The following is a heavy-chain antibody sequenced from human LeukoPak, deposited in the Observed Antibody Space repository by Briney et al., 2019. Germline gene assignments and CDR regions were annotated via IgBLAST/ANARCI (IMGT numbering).Heavy chain of an antibody. Sequence: PSETLSLTCAVYGGSFSGYYWSWIRQPPGKGLEWIGEINHSGSTNYNPSLKSRVTISVDTSKNQFSLKLSSVTAADTAVYYCAKDSIAAASPTLDYWGQGTLVTVSS. D-gene: IGHD6-13*01. CDR1: GGSFSGYY. V-gene: IGHV4-34*01. CDR2: INHSGST. J-gene: IGHJ4*02. CDR3: AKDSIAAASPTLDY.